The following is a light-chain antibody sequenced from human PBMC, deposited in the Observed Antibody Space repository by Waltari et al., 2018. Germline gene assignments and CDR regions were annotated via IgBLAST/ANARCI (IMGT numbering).Light chain of an antibody. V-gene: IGLV2-23*02. J-gene: IGLJ2*01. CDR3: SSYAGANLVK. CDR1: SSDIGTYSL. Sequence: QSALTQPASVSGSPGQSIIISCTGTSSDIGTYSLVSWYQQLPGKAPKLIIYEVNERPSGVSDRFSGSKSGNTASLAISGLQTEDEADYYCSSYAGANLVKFGGGTKLTVL. CDR2: EVN.